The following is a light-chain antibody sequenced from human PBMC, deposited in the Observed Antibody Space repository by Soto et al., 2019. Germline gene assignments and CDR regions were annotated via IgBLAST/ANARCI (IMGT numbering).Light chain of an antibody. Sequence: QSALAQPPSASGSPGQSVTITCTGTNSDVGTYNYVSWYQQHPGKAPKLMIYEVSNRPSGVSNRFSGSKSGNTASLTISGLQAEDEADYYCSSYTSSSTPTVFGGGTQLTVL. J-gene: IGLJ7*01. CDR1: NSDVGTYNY. V-gene: IGLV2-14*01. CDR3: SSYTSSSTPTV. CDR2: EVS.